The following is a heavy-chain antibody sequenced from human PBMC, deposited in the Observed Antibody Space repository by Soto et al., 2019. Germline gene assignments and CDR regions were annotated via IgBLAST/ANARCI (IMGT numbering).Heavy chain of an antibody. CDR1: GGSISSYY. J-gene: IGHJ5*02. D-gene: IGHD4-17*01. CDR3: ARRSDDGDYNWFDP. V-gene: IGHV4-59*06. CDR2: ISYSGST. Sequence: SETLSLTCTVSGGSISSYYWSWIRQHPGTGLEWIGHISYSGSTYYNTSLKSRVTISVDTSRNQFSLIVNSVTAADTAVYYCARRSDDGDYNWFDPSGQGTLVTVSS.